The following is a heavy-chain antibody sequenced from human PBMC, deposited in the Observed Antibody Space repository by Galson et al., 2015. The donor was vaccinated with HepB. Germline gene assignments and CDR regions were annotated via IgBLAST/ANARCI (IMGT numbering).Heavy chain of an antibody. CDR3: ARDQARNYDSSGYYYYYYGMDV. CDR1: GFTFSSYA. Sequence: SLRLSCAASGFTFSSYAMHWVRQAPGKGLEWVAVISYDGSNKYYADSVKGRFTISRDNSKNTLYLQMNSLRAEDTAVYYCARDQARNYDSSGYYYYYYGMDVWGQGTTVTVSS. V-gene: IGHV3-30-3*01. CDR2: ISYDGSNK. J-gene: IGHJ6*02. D-gene: IGHD3-22*01.